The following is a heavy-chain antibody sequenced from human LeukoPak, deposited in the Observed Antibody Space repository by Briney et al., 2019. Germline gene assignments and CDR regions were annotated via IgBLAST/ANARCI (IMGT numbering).Heavy chain of an antibody. J-gene: IGHJ4*02. CDR2: INPSGGST. Sequence: ASVKVSCTASGYTFTSYYMHWVRQAPGQGLEWMGIINPSGGSTSYAQKFQGRVTMTRDTSTSTVYMELSSLRSEDTAVYYCARMYYYGSGSYYNGDYWGQGTLVTVSS. D-gene: IGHD3-10*01. CDR3: ARMYYYGSGSYYNGDY. V-gene: IGHV1-46*01. CDR1: GYTFTSYY.